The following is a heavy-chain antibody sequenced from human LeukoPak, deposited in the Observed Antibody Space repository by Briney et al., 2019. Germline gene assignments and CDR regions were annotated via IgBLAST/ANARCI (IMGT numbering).Heavy chain of an antibody. D-gene: IGHD6-19*01. CDR1: GFTVSSYS. CDR3: ARGASVVAGNDNAFDI. J-gene: IGHJ3*02. Sequence: PGGSLRLSCAASGFTVSSYSMNWVRQAPGKGLEWVSSISTSSSYIYYADSVKGRFTISRDNAKKSLYLQMNSLRADDMAVYYCARGASVVAGNDNAFDIWGQGTMVTVSS. V-gene: IGHV3-21*01. CDR2: ISTSSSYI.